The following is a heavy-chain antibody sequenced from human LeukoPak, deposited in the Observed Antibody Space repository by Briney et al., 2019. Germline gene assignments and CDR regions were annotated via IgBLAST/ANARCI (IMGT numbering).Heavy chain of an antibody. V-gene: IGHV4-59*08. CDR2: IFYNGHT. CDR3: ARHSVTDFDWSLTPTWFDP. D-gene: IGHD3-9*01. J-gene: IGHJ5*02. CDR1: GGSITSFY. Sequence: KPSETLSLTCTVSGGSITSFYWSWIRLPPGKGLEWIGFIFYNGHTKYNPSLKSRVTISVDTSKNQFSLKLNSVTAADTAVYFCARHSVTDFDWSLTPTWFDPWGQGTLVTVSS.